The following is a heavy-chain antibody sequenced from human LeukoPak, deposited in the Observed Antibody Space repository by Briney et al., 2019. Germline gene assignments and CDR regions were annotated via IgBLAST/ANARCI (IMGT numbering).Heavy chain of an antibody. CDR1: GFTFSSCW. J-gene: IGHJ4*02. V-gene: IGHV3-7*03. D-gene: IGHD3-10*01. CDR2: IKQDGSEK. Sequence: GGSLRLSCAASGFTFSSCWMSWVRQAPGKGLEWVANIKQDGSEKYYVDSVKGRFTISRDNAKNSLYLQMNSLRAEDTAVYYCARVMVRGVMGYWGQGTLVTVSS. CDR3: ARVMVRGVMGY.